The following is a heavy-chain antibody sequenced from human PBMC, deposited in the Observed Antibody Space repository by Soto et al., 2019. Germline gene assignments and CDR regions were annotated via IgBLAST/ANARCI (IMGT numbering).Heavy chain of an antibody. CDR3: AGSHGSGSYYLIDY. J-gene: IGHJ4*02. Sequence: ASVKVSCTASVYTFTIYYMHWVRQAPGQGLEWMGIINPSGGSTSYAQKFQGRVTMTRDTSTSTVYMELSSLRSEDTAVYYCAGSHGSGSYYLIDYWGQGTLVTVSS. CDR2: INPSGGST. CDR1: VYTFTIYY. V-gene: IGHV1-46*03. D-gene: IGHD3-10*01.